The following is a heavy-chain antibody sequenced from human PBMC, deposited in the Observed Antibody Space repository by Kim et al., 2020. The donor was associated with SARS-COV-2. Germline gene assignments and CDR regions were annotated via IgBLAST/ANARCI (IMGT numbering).Heavy chain of an antibody. CDR2: ITASGGST. J-gene: IGHJ6*01. CDR3: ARRITMIRGVAVSGMDV. CDR1: GFTFRNYA. D-gene: IGHD3-10*01. V-gene: IGHV3-23*01. Sequence: GSLRLSCAASGFTFRNYAMTWVRQAPGRGLEWVSSITASGGSTYSADSVKGRFTISRDNSKNTMYVQMSSLRADDTAVYYCARRITMIRGVAVSGMDVW.